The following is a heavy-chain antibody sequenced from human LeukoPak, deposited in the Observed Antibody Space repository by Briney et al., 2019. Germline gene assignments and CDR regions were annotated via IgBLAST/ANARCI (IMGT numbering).Heavy chain of an antibody. D-gene: IGHD3-3*01. Sequence: GCSLTLSCPASGFTLSRYWMHWLRQAPRKGLAWVSRINIYGRSPNYPPSPQGRFTITRDNAKNTLYLQTNSLRAEDTAVYYCAREPIYDFWSGPDGGSRFDPWGQGTPVTVSA. CDR3: AREPIYDFWSGPDGGSRFDP. CDR1: GFTLSRYW. CDR2: INIYGRSP. V-gene: IGHV3-74*01. J-gene: IGHJ5*02.